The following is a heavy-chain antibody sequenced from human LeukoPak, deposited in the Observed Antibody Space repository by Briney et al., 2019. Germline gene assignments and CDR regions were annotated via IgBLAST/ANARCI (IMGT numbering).Heavy chain of an antibody. V-gene: IGHV3-21*04. Sequence: GGSLRLSCVASGFIFSDFGMNWVRQVPGKGLEWVAFISSRGTSTFYAESVKGRFTISRDTAKKSLDLQMTSLRVEDTAAYYCVRGTDCSATTCYPLPAFDHWGQGTLITVSS. CDR1: GFIFSDFG. CDR2: ISSRGTST. J-gene: IGHJ4*02. CDR3: VRGTDCSATTCYPLPAFDH. D-gene: IGHD2-2*01.